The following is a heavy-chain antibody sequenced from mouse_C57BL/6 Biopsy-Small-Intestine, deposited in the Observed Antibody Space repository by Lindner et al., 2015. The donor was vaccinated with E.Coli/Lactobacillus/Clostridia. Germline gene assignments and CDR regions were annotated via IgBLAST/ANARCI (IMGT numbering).Heavy chain of an antibody. J-gene: IGHJ4*01. D-gene: IGHD1-1*02. CDR2: IVGYNGNT. CDR3: ARIPARKITMVRGELDY. CDR1: GYSFTSYS. Sequence: SVKVSCKASGYSFTSYSISWVRRAPGQGLEWMGWIVGYNGNTNYAQSFQGRVTMTKDTSTSTAYMELRSLRSDDTAVYYCARIPARKITMVRGELDYWGQGTLVTVSA. V-gene: IGHV1-59*01.